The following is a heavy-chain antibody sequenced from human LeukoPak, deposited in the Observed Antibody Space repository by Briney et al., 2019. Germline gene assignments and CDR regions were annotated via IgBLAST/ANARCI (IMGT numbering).Heavy chain of an antibody. D-gene: IGHD3-22*01. Sequence: GGSLRLSCAASGFTFSSYAMSWVRQAPGKGLEWVSAISGSGGSTYYADSAKGRFTISRDNSKNTLYLQMNSLRAEDTAVYYCAKDHYYDSSGYKTIHFDYWGQGTLVTVSS. V-gene: IGHV3-23*01. CDR2: ISGSGGST. J-gene: IGHJ4*02. CDR1: GFTFSSYA. CDR3: AKDHYYDSSGYKTIHFDY.